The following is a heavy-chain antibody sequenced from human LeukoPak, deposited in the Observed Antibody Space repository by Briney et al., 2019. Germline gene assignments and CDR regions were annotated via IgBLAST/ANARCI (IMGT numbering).Heavy chain of an antibody. J-gene: IGHJ4*02. CDR3: AKAEHYYDSSGYYY. V-gene: IGHV3-30-3*01. Sequence: GRSLRLSCAASGFTFSSYAMHWVRQAPGKGLEWVAVISYDGSNKYYADSVKGRFTISRDNSKNTLYLQMNSLRAEDTAVYYCAKAEHYYDSSGYYYWGQGTLVTVSS. CDR1: GFTFSSYA. D-gene: IGHD3-22*01. CDR2: ISYDGSNK.